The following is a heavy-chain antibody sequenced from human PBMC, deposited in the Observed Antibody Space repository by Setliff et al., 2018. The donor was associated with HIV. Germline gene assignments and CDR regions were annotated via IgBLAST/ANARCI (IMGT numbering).Heavy chain of an antibody. Sequence: SETLSLTCAVYGGSFTGYFWSWIRQSPGKGLEWIGEINDSGGTNYNPSLKSRVTISVVTSKNQFSLRLTSVTAADTGVYYCARGGLRQWNGFWGQGTLVTVSS. CDR1: GGSFTGYF. J-gene: IGHJ4*02. V-gene: IGHV4-34*01. D-gene: IGHD3-3*01. CDR2: INDSGGT. CDR3: ARGGLRQWNGF.